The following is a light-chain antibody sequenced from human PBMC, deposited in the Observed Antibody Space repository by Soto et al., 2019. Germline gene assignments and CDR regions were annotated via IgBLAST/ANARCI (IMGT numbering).Light chain of an antibody. Sequence: EIVLTQSPGTLSLSPGERATLSCRASQSVSSYLAWYQQKPGQAPRLLIYDASNRATGIPARFSGSGSGTDFTLTISSLEPEDFAVYYCQQRSNWGFTFGPGTKVDIK. CDR2: DAS. V-gene: IGKV3-11*01. CDR3: QQRSNWGFT. CDR1: QSVSSY. J-gene: IGKJ3*01.